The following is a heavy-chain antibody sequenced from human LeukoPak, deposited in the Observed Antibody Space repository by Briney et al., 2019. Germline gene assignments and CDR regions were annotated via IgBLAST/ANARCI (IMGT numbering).Heavy chain of an antibody. Sequence: SETLSLTCAVYGGSFSGYYWSWIRQPPGKGLEWIGNIFYSGSTYYSPSLKSRVTISVDTSKNQFSLKLSSVTAADTAVYYCAREGDSRTQTIDYWGQGTLVTVSS. CDR1: GGSFSGYY. V-gene: IGHV4-34*12. CDR3: AREGDSRTQTIDY. CDR2: IFYSGST. D-gene: IGHD6-13*01. J-gene: IGHJ4*02.